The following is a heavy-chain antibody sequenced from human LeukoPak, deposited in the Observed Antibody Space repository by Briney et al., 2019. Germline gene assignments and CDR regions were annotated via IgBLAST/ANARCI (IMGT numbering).Heavy chain of an antibody. V-gene: IGHV1-2*02. CDR2: INPNSGGT. J-gene: IGHJ4*02. CDR1: GYTLTELS. Sequence: ASVKVSCKVSGYTLTELSMHWVRQAPGQGLEWMGWINPNSGGTNYAQKFQGRVTMTRDTSITTAYMELRSLRSDDTAVYYCARFPSYYDSSGYSDYWGQGTLVTVSS. D-gene: IGHD3-22*01. CDR3: ARFPSYYDSSGYSDY.